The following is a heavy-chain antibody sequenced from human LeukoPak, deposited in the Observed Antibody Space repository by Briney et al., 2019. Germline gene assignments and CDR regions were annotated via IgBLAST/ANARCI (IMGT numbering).Heavy chain of an antibody. J-gene: IGHJ4*02. D-gene: IGHD6-19*01. CDR3: AKEAGIAVAGIPYYFDY. V-gene: IGHV3-23*01. CDR1: GFTFGSYD. Sequence: GGSLRLSCAASGFTFGSYDMSWVRQAPGKGLEWVSAISGSGGSTYYADSVKGRFTISRDNSKNTLYLQMNSLRAEDTAVYYCAKEAGIAVAGIPYYFDYWGQGTLVTVSS. CDR2: ISGSGGST.